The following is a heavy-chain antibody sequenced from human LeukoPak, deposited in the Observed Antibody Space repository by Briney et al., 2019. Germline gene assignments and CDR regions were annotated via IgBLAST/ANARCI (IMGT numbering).Heavy chain of an antibody. V-gene: IGHV1-69*04. Sequence: GASVKVSCKASGGTFSSYAISWVRQAPGQGLEWMGRIIPILGIANYAQKFQGRVTITADKSTSTAYMELNSLTSEDTAVYYCARGGAGTYYKRDGWFDSWGQGTVVTVSS. CDR1: GGTFSSYA. CDR3: ARGGAGTYYKRDGWFDS. CDR2: IIPILGIA. D-gene: IGHD3-10*01. J-gene: IGHJ5*01.